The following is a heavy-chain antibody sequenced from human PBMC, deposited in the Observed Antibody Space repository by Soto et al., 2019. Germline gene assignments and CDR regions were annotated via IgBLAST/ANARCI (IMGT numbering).Heavy chain of an antibody. J-gene: IGHJ4*02. CDR3: ASGGDTTYSFDY. CDR1: GFSLSTGGVA. Sequence: QITLKESGPTLVKPTQTLTLTCTFSGFSLSTGGVAVGWFRQPPGKALEWLAHIYWDDDKRYRPSLKSRLTITKDTSKNQVVLIMTNMDPVDTATYYCASGGDTTYSFDYWGQGTLVTVSS. D-gene: IGHD3-16*01. V-gene: IGHV2-5*02. CDR2: IYWDDDK.